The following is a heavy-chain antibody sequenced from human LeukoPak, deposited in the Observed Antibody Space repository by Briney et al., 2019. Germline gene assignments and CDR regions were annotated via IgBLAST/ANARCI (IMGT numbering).Heavy chain of an antibody. CDR2: IYYSGST. CDR1: GGSISNYY. J-gene: IGHJ4*02. Sequence: SETLSLTCTVSGGSISNYYWSWIRQPPGKGLEWIGYIYYSGSTNYNPSLKSRVTISVDTSKNQFSLKLSSVTAADTAVYYCASHYYDFWSGYPYYFDYWGQGTLVTVSS. V-gene: IGHV4-59*01. D-gene: IGHD3-3*01. CDR3: ASHYYDFWSGYPYYFDY.